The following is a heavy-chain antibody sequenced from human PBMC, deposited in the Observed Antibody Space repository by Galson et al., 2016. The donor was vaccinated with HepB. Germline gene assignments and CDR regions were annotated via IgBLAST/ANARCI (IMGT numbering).Heavy chain of an antibody. J-gene: IGHJ5*02. CDR1: GFTFSNYA. D-gene: IGHD5-18*01. Sequence: SLRLSCAASGFTFSNYALSWVRQALGKGLEWVAVISDSGVSTHYADSAKGRFTISRDNSKNTLYLQMNSLRAEDTAVYYCATVPGYSYGFGWLDPWGQGTLVTVSS. CDR2: ISDSGVST. V-gene: IGHV3-23*01. CDR3: ATVPGYSYGFGWLDP.